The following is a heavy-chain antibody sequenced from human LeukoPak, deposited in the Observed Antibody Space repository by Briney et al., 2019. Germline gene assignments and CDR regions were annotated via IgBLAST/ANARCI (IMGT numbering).Heavy chain of an antibody. CDR3: ARDSSLGYCSSTSCYVDY. J-gene: IGHJ4*02. D-gene: IGHD2-2*01. V-gene: IGHV3-11*06. Sequence: GGSLRLSCAASGFTFSDYYMSWIRQAPGKGLEWVSCISRSSSHTNYADSVKGRVTISRDNAKNSLYLQMNSLRAEDTAVYYCARDSSLGYCSSTSCYVDYWGQGTLLTVSS. CDR2: ISRSSSHT. CDR1: GFTFSDYY.